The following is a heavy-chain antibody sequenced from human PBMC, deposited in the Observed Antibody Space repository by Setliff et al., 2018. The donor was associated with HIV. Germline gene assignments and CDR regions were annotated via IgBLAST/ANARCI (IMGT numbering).Heavy chain of an antibody. V-gene: IGHV1-69*13. CDR1: GGTLNNYA. CDR3: AIPRAGYFEWFFDY. CDR2: TIPVFGPP. D-gene: IGHD3-9*01. J-gene: IGHJ4*02. Sequence: SVKVSCKASGGTLNNYAISWVRQAPGQGLEWMGGTIPVFGPPNYARKFQDRVTFTADEPTRTAYMELSSLSSEDTAVYYCAIPRAGYFEWFFDYWGQGTLVTVSS.